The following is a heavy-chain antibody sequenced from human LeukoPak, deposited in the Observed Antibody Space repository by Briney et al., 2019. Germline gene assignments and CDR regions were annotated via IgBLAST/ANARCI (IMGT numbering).Heavy chain of an antibody. CDR1: GFTFTSHG. D-gene: IGHD3-16*01. CDR3: ARWGDGKMFDY. Sequence: PGGSLRLSCAASGFTFTSHGMHWVRQAPGKGLEWVAVIWYDGSNKYYADSVKGRFTISRDNSKNTLYVQMNSLRVEDTAVHYCARWGDGKMFDYWGQGTLVTVSS. CDR2: IWYDGSNK. V-gene: IGHV3-33*01. J-gene: IGHJ4*02.